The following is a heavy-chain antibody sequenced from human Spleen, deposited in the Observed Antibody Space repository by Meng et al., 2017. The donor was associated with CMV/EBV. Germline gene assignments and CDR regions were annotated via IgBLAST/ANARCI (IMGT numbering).Heavy chain of an antibody. CDR1: KFTFSTYT. D-gene: IGHD3-22*01. V-gene: IGHV3-21*01. CDR3: ARDVIEGDY. J-gene: IGHJ4*02. Sequence: GGSLRLSCAASKFTFSTYTMHWVRQAPGKGLEWVSSISSSSSYIHYADSVKGRFTISRDNAKNSLYLQMNSLRVEDTAVYYCARDVIEGDYWGQGTLVTVSS. CDR2: ISSSSSYI.